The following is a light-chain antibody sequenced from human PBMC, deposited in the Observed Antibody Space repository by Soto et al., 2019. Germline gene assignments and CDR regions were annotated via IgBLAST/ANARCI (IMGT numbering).Light chain of an antibody. Sequence: EIVLTQSPATLSLSPGERATLSCRASQSVSSYLAWYHQKPGQAPRLLIYDASNRAAGIPARFSGSGSGTDVTPVISCLETEDFAVYACQQRSNWPGTFGQGTKLEIK. CDR3: QQRSNWPGT. V-gene: IGKV3-11*01. J-gene: IGKJ2*02. CDR1: QSVSSY. CDR2: DAS.